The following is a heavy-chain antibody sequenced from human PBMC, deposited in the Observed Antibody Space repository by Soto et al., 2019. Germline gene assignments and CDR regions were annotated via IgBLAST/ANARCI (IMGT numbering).Heavy chain of an antibody. CDR1: GFTFSSYG. CDR2: ISGSGGST. J-gene: IGHJ4*02. CDR3: ARPAREHSTSGDFFSYFDS. V-gene: IGHV3-23*01. D-gene: IGHD3-10*01. Sequence: GGSLRLSCAASGFTFSSYGMSWVRQAPGKGLEWVSAISGSGGSTYYADSVKGRFTISRDNSENTLYLQMNSLRAEDTAVYYCARPAREHSTSGDFFSYFDSWGQGSLVTVSS.